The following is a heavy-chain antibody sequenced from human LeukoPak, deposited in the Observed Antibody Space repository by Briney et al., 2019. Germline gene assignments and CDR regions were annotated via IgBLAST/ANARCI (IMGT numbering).Heavy chain of an antibody. D-gene: IGHD2-21*02. V-gene: IGHV4-59*01. Sequence: SETLSLTCTASGGSISSYYWSWIRQPPGKGLEWIGYIYYSGSTNYNPSLKSRVTISVDTSKNQFSLKLSSVTAADTAVYYCARDCGGDCYPYYYYGMDVWGQGTTVTVSS. CDR3: ARDCGGDCYPYYYYGMDV. CDR2: IYYSGST. J-gene: IGHJ6*02. CDR1: GGSISSYY.